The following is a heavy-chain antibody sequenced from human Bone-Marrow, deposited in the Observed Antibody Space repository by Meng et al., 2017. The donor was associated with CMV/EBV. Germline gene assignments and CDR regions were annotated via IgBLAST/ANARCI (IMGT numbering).Heavy chain of an antibody. V-gene: IGHV3-30*02. CDR1: GFTFSSYG. CDR2: IRYDGSNK. J-gene: IGHJ6*02. Sequence: GESLKISCAAAGFTFSSYGMHWVRQAPGKGLEWVAFIRYDGSNKYYADSVKGRFTISRDNSKNTLDLQMSSLRAEDTAVYYCAKDKGQLAIYYYYYGMDVWGQGTTVTVSS. CDR3: AKDKGQLAIYYYYYGMDV. D-gene: IGHD6-13*01.